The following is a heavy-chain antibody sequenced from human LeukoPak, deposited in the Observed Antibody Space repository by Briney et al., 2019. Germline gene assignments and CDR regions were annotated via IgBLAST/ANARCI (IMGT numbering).Heavy chain of an antibody. CDR3: ARDPSIVGATSHFDY. Sequence: GASVKVSCKVSGYTLTELSIHWVRQAPGKGLEWMGGFNPENKETIYAEKFQGRVTMTEDTSTDTAYMEMNSLRSEDTAVYYCARDPSIVGATSHFDYWGQGTLVTVSS. J-gene: IGHJ4*02. CDR2: FNPENKET. CDR1: GYTLTELS. V-gene: IGHV1-24*01. D-gene: IGHD1-26*01.